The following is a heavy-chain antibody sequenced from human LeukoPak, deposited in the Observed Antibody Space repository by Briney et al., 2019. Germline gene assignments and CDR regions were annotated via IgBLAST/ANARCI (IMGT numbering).Heavy chain of an antibody. J-gene: IGHJ4*02. D-gene: IGHD4-17*01. CDR1: GFTFSSYN. CDR3: ARDYGDHGEYFDC. V-gene: IGHV3-48*02. Sequence: PGGSLRLSCAASGFTFSSYNINWVRQAPGKGLEWVSYISRSGSSIYYADSAKGRFTISRDNAKNSVYLQMNSLSDEDTAVYRCARDYGDHGEYFDCWGQGTLVTVSS. CDR2: ISRSGSSI.